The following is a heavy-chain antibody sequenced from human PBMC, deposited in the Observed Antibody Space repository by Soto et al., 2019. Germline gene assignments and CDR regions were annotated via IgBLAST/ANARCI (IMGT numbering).Heavy chain of an antibody. V-gene: IGHV1-46*03. CDR3: ARVYGLVQYDDFWSGYYDY. D-gene: IGHD3-3*01. CDR2: FNPRGGTT. CDR1: ANTFINNY. J-gene: IGHJ4*02. Sequence: QVQLLQSGAEVKKPGASVRISCKSSANTFINNYINWVRQAPGQGLEWLGVFNPRGGTTRYAQKFQGRVTMTGDTSTWTVFMELSNLKSEDTAVYYCARVYGLVQYDDFWSGYYDYWGQGTLVIVSS.